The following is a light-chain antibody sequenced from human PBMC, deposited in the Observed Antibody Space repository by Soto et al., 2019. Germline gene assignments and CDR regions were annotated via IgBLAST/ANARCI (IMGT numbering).Light chain of an antibody. CDR1: SCDVGGYNY. CDR3: SSYAGSNNLV. Sequence: QSALTQPPSASGSPGQSVAISCTGTSCDVGGYNYVSWYQQHPGKAPKLMIYEVSKRPSGVPDRFSGSKSGNTASLTVSGLQPEDEADYYCSSYAGSNNLVFGGGTKLTVL. V-gene: IGLV2-8*01. CDR2: EVS. J-gene: IGLJ2*01.